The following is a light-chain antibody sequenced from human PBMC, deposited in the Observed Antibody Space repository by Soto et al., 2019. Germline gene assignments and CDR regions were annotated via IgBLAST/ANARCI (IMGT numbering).Light chain of an antibody. J-gene: IGLJ2*01. CDR3: SSYTSSSTPVV. V-gene: IGLV2-14*01. CDR2: EVS. Sequence: QSALTQPASVSGSPGQSITISCTGTSSDVGGYNYVSWYQQQSGKAPKLMIHEVSNRPSGVSNRFSGSKSGNTASLTISGLQAEDEADYYCSSYTSSSTPVVFGGGTKVTVL. CDR1: SSDVGGYNY.